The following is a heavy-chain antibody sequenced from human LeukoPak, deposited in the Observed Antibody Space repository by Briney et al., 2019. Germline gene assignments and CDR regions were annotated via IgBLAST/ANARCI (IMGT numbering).Heavy chain of an antibody. J-gene: IGHJ4*02. CDR2: TSADESIK. CDR3: ARDPVLGAPDYLDY. Sequence: PGRSLRLSCTVSGFPFTDYDIHWVRQAPGKGLEWVADTSADESIKIYNDSVRGRFTISRDNSKNIQYLQMNSVRVEDTAVYYCARDPVLGAPDYLDYWGRGSLVTVSS. CDR1: GFPFTDYD. D-gene: IGHD1-26*01. V-gene: IGHV3-30-3*01.